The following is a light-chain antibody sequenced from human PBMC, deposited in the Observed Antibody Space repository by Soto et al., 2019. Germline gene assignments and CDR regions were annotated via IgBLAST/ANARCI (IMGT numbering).Light chain of an antibody. CDR2: EVS. J-gene: IGLJ1*01. CDR1: SSDVGGYNY. CDR3: SSYTSSSTLV. Sequence: QSALTQPASVSGSPGQSITISCTGTSSDVGGYNYVSWYQQHPGKAPKLMIYEVSNRPSGVSNRFSGSKSGNTASLTISGLQAEDEYDYFCSSYTSSSTLVFGTGTKLTV. V-gene: IGLV2-14*01.